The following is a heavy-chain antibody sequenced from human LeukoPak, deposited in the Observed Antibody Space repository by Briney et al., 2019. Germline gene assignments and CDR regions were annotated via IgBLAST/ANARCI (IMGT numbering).Heavy chain of an antibody. CDR2: ISAYNGNT. CDR3: ARDSEGIMITFGGDY. D-gene: IGHD3-16*01. Sequence: ASVKVSCKASGYTFTSYGISWVRQAPGQGLEWMGWISAYNGNTNYAQKLQGRVTMTTDTSTSTAYMELRSLRSDDTAVYYCARDSEGIMITFGGDYWGQGTLVTVSS. CDR1: GYTFTSYG. V-gene: IGHV1-18*01. J-gene: IGHJ4*02.